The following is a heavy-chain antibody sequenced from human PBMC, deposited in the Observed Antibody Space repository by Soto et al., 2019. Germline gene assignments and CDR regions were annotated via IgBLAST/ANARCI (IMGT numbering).Heavy chain of an antibody. CDR1: GFSFSSYA. J-gene: IGHJ4*02. D-gene: IGHD5-12*01. CDR3: ATGSIEYSASVDN. Sequence: EVQLLDSGGGLVQPGGSLRLSCAASGFSFSSYAMVWVRQAPGKGLEWVSVISARGGSSYFADSVKGRFTISRDNSKNVLSLEMNSLRAEDTAIYFCATGSIEYSASVDNWGQGTLVLVSS. V-gene: IGHV3-23*01. CDR2: ISARGGSS.